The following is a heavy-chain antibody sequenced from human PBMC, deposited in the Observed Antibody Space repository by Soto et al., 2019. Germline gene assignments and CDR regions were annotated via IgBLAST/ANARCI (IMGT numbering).Heavy chain of an antibody. Sequence: AVKVSCKASGGTFSSYAISWVRQAPGQGLEWMGGIIPIFGTANYAQKFQGRVTITADESTSTAYMELSSLRSEDTAVYYCARVKNILRFLEWPDMDVWGQGTTVTVS. V-gene: IGHV1-69*13. D-gene: IGHD3-3*01. J-gene: IGHJ6*02. CDR2: IIPIFGTA. CDR3: ARVKNILRFLEWPDMDV. CDR1: GGTFSSYA.